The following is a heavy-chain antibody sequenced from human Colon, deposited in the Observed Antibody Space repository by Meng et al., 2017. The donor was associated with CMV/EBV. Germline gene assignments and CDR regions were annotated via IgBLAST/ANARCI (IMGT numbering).Heavy chain of an antibody. CDR3: ARGLGHASNNSHDP. CDR2: IYYSGSA. CDR1: GGSISSDSYY. Sequence: SETLSLTCTVSGGSISSDSYYWSWIRQPPGKGLEWMGYIYYSGSATYSPSLKSRITISVDTSKKQFSLNLRSVTPADTAMYFCARGLGHASNNSHDPWGQGTLVTVSS. V-gene: IGHV4-61*01. D-gene: IGHD1-1*01. J-gene: IGHJ5*02.